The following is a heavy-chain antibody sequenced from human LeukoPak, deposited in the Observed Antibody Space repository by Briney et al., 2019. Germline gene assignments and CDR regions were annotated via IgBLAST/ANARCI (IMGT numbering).Heavy chain of an antibody. Sequence: SETLSLTCTVSGGSIGSYYWSWIRQPPGKGLEWIGYIYSSGSTNYNPSLKSRVTISVDTSKNQFSLKLSSVTAADTAVYYCAREHSSSSSLDYWGQGTLVTVSS. CDR3: AREHSSSSSLDY. V-gene: IGHV4-59*01. D-gene: IGHD6-6*01. CDR2: IYSSGST. J-gene: IGHJ4*02. CDR1: GGSIGSYY.